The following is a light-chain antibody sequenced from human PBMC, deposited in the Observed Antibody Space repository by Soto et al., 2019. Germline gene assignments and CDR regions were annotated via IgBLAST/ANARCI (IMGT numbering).Light chain of an antibody. CDR1: QSVNNNY. J-gene: IGKJ3*01. CDR2: DTS. CDR3: QQYCSSQFT. V-gene: IGKV3-20*01. Sequence: EIVLMQSPGTLSLSPGEGATLSCRASQSVNNNYLAWYQQRPGQAPKVLIFDTSRRATGVPDRFSGSGSGTDFTLRISRVEPDDFAVYYCQQYCSSQFTFGPGTKVNIK.